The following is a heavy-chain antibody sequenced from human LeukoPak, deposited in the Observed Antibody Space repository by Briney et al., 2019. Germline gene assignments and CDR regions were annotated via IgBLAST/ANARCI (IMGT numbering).Heavy chain of an antibody. Sequence: SETLSLTCTVSGGSLTNYFWSWIRQPPGTGLEWIGYIHSSGSTNYNPSFKSRVTTSVDTSKNQFSLKLSSVTAADTAVYYCARASPRNDAFDIWGQGTMVTVSS. CDR1: GGSLTNYF. V-gene: IGHV4-59*08. CDR3: ARASPRNDAFDI. J-gene: IGHJ3*02. CDR2: IHSSGST.